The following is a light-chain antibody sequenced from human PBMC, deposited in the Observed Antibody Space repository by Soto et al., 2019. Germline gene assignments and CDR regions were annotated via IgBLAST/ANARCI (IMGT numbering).Light chain of an antibody. CDR2: GAS. Sequence: DIVMTQSPATLSVAPGERVTFXXRASQGVSRKLAWYQHKPGQAPRXLMYGASNRATGIPARFSGSGSGTEFTLTISSLQSEDFAVYYCQQYQNLWTFGQGTKVDIK. V-gene: IGKV3-15*01. CDR3: QQYQNLWT. J-gene: IGKJ1*01. CDR1: QGVSRK.